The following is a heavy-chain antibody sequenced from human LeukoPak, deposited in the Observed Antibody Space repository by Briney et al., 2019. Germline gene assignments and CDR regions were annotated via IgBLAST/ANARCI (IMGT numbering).Heavy chain of an antibody. J-gene: IGHJ4*02. CDR2: INQDGSEK. D-gene: IGHD3-16*02. CDR3: ATYRVRHLNSLDY. V-gene: IGHV3-7*03. Sequence: GGSLRLFCVASEFTFSTYWMTWVRQAPGKGLEWVANINQDGSEKNYVDSVKGRFTVSRDNAKNSLFLQMNSLRAEDTAVYYCATYRVRHLNSLDYWGRGTLVSVSS. CDR1: EFTFSTYW.